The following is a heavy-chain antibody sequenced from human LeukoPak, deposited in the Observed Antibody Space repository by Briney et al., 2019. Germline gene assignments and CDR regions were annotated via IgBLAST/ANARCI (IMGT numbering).Heavy chain of an antibody. D-gene: IGHD3-16*01. CDR1: GFAFGGFE. CDR2: IDVTGKKI. Sequence: GGSLRLSCAASGFAFGGFEMNWVRQAPGKGPEWIAYIDVTGKKIRYADSVKGRFTISRDNANSSVYLQMNSLRVDDTAVYYCARENYVRGYDYWGQGTLVTVSS. V-gene: IGHV3-48*03. CDR3: ARENYVRGYDY. J-gene: IGHJ4*02.